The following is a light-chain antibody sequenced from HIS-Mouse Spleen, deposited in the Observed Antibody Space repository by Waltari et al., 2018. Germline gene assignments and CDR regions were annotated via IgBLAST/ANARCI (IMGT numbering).Light chain of an antibody. CDR3: CSYTSSSTYV. Sequence: QSALTQPPSVSGSPGQSLTISCTGTSTDDGGYNYVSWYQHHPGKAPKLMIYDVSKRPSGVSDRFSGSKSGNTASLTISGLQAEDEADYYCCSYTSSSTYVFGGGTKVTVL. J-gene: IGLJ1*01. CDR1: STDDGGYNY. CDR2: DVS. V-gene: IGLV2-14*03.